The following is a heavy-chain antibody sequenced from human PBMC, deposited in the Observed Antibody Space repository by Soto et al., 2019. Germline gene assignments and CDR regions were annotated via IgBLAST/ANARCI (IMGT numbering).Heavy chain of an antibody. V-gene: IGHV1-18*01. CDR3: ARPVGVGVTAGWFDT. CDR1: GYTFTSYG. D-gene: IGHD2-21*02. J-gene: IGHJ5*02. Sequence: ASVKVSCKASGYTFTSYGISWVRQAPEQGLEWMGWISAYNGNTNYAQKLQGRVTTTTDTSTSTAYMELRSLRSDDTAVYYCARPVGVGVTAGWFDTWGEATLVTVCS. CDR2: ISAYNGNT.